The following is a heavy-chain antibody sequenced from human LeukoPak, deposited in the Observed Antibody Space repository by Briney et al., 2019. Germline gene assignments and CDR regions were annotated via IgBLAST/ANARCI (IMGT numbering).Heavy chain of an antibody. J-gene: IGHJ4*02. Sequence: PGGSLGLSCAASGFTFNSYAMSWVRQAPGKGLEWVSAISGSGGSTYYADSVKGRVTISRDNSKNTLYLQMNTLRADDTAVYYCTSGRRGDYDWGQGTLVTVSS. V-gene: IGHV3-23*01. CDR1: GFTFNSYA. CDR2: ISGSGGST. D-gene: IGHD4-17*01. CDR3: TSGRRGDYD.